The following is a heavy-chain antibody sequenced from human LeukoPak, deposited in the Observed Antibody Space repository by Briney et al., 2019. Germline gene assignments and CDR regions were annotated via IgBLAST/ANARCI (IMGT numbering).Heavy chain of an antibody. CDR3: ARLAAISGSDYPDD. CDR2: IFYSGNT. D-gene: IGHD1-26*01. Sequence: SETLSLTCTVSGVSISTYYWSWIRQPPGKGLEWIGYIFYSGNTIYNPSLRSRVTISADTSKNHFSLRLRSVTAADTAVYYCARLAAISGSDYPDDWGQGTLVTVSS. CDR1: GVSISTYY. J-gene: IGHJ4*02. V-gene: IGHV4-59*08.